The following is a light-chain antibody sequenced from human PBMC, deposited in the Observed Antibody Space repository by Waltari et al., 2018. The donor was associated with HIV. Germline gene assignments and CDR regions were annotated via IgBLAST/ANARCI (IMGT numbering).Light chain of an antibody. J-gene: IGLJ2*01. CDR3: SSFANRDGFYVL. V-gene: IGLV2-8*01. Sequence: QSALTQPPSASGSPGQSVTLSCTGTNSDIGTYDYVSWSQQPPGKAPKLVISEVTKRPSAVSYRFSGSKSGNTAFLTVSGLQAEDEADYYCSSFANRDGFYVLFGGGTRLTVL. CDR2: EVT. CDR1: NSDIGTYDY.